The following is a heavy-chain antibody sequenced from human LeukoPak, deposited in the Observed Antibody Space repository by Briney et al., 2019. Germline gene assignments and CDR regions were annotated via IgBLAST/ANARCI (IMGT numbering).Heavy chain of an antibody. Sequence: PSETLSLTCAVSGDSISSNYWWTWVRQPPGKGLEWIGEIHHSGSTNYSPSLKSRVTISVDNSRNQFSLGLSSVTAADTAVYYCARDLDGSGSYSRGYFDYWGQGTLVTVSS. CDR1: GDSISSNYW. D-gene: IGHD3-10*01. CDR3: ARDLDGSGSYSRGYFDY. CDR2: IHHSGST. J-gene: IGHJ4*02. V-gene: IGHV4-4*02.